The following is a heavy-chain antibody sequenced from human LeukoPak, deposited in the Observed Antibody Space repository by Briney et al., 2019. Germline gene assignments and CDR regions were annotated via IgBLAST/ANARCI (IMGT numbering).Heavy chain of an antibody. CDR2: IYSNGNT. CDR3: ARDGAYGSGSYYPFDY. J-gene: IGHJ4*02. V-gene: IGHV4-59*01. CDR1: GGSISSFY. D-gene: IGHD3-10*01. Sequence: SETLSLTFTVSGGSISSFYWSWIRQPPGKGLEWIGYIYSNGNTNYNPSLKSRVTISVDTSKNQFSLKLSSVTATDTAVYYCARDGAYGSGSYYPFDYWGQGTLVTVSS.